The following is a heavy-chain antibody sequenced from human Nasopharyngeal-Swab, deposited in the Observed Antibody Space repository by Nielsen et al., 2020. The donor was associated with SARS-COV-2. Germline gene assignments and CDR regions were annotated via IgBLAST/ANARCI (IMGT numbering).Heavy chain of an antibody. CDR2: TDSGGSTI. Sequence: GGSLRLSCGTSGFSFSTSWMHWVRQAPGKGLVWVARTDSGGSTISYADSVKGRFTISRDNAKNTLYLQMNSLRAEDTALYYCATHDSGSYWDYWGQGTLVTVSS. CDR3: ATHDSGSYWDY. D-gene: IGHD1-26*01. J-gene: IGHJ4*02. CDR1: GFSFSTSW. V-gene: IGHV3-74*01.